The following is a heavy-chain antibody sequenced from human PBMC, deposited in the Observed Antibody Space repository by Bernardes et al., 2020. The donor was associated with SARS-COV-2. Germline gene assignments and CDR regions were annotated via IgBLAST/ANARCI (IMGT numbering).Heavy chain of an antibody. D-gene: IGHD3-10*01. V-gene: IGHV3-33*01. CDR1: GFTFSSYG. CDR2: IWYDGSNK. J-gene: IGHJ6*02. Sequence: GGSLRLSCAASGFTFSSYGMHWVRQAPGKGLEWVAVIWYDGSNKYYADSVKGRFTISRDNSKNTLYLQMNSLRAEDTAVYYCAREYYYGSVLKIYYYYYGMDVWGQGTTVTVSS. CDR3: AREYYYGSVLKIYYYYYGMDV.